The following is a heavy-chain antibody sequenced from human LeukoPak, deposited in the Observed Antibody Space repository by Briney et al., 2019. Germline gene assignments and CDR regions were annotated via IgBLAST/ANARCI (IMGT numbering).Heavy chain of an antibody. Sequence: GGSLRLSCAASGFTFSSYAMHWVRQAPGKGLEWVAVISYDGSNKYYADSVKGRFTISRDNSKNTLYLQMNSLRAEDTAAYYCARERNLMSRAFDIWGQGTMVTVSS. CDR1: GFTFSSYA. D-gene: IGHD5/OR15-5a*01. J-gene: IGHJ3*02. V-gene: IGHV3-30-3*01. CDR2: ISYDGSNK. CDR3: ARERNLMSRAFDI.